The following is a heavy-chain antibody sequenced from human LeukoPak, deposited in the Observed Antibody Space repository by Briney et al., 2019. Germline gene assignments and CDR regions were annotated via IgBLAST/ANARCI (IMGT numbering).Heavy chain of an antibody. CDR1: GLTVSSSY. CDR3: AKAFNYGSGYNYKTFDS. D-gene: IGHD3-10*01. J-gene: IGHJ4*02. Sequence: GGSLRLSCAASGLTVSSSYMSWVRQAPGEGLEWVSGITGTDGSTYYADSVKGRFTISRDNSKSTLYLQMNSLRAEDTALYYCAKAFNYGSGYNYKTFDSWGQGTLVTVSS. CDR2: ITGTDGST. V-gene: IGHV3-23*01.